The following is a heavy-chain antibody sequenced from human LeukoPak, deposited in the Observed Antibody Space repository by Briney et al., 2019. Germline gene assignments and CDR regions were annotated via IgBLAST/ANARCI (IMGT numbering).Heavy chain of an antibody. V-gene: IGHV4-59*01. CDR1: GGSISSYY. Sequence: SETLSLTCTVSGGSISSYYWSWIRQPPGKGLEWIGYIYYSGSTDYNPSLKSRVAISVDTSKSQFCLRLSSVTAADTAVYYCARAPAAGDYYGMDVWGQGTTVTVSS. D-gene: IGHD6-13*01. CDR2: IYYSGST. CDR3: ARAPAAGDYYGMDV. J-gene: IGHJ6*02.